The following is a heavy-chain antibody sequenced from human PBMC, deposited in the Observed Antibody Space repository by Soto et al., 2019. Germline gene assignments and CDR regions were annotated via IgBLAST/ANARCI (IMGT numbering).Heavy chain of an antibody. J-gene: IGHJ4*02. CDR1: GGSFTGYF. D-gene: IGHD1-1*01. V-gene: IGHV4-34*01. CDR3: ARGPNWNDRRFDY. CDR2: INRSGSS. Sequence: QVQLQQWGAGLLEPSETLSLTCVVYGGSFTGYFWSWIRQSPGTGLEWIGQINRSGSSNYNPSLKSRVTSSVDTSKNEVPLKLSSVPAADTAVYFWARGPNWNDRRFDYWGLGTLVTVSS.